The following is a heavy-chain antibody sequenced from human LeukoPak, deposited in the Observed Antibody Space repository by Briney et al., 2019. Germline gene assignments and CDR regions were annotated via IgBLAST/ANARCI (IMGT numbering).Heavy chain of an antibody. V-gene: IGHV1-2*02. CDR1: GYPFTASY. CDR3: EVTIFGVGPDAFDI. J-gene: IGHJ3*02. D-gene: IGHD3-3*01. Sequence: VRASCTASGYPFTASYMHWVRQAPGHGREWRGWINRNSGGANYAQKFQRRVTMTRDTSISTAYMELSRLTSDDTAVYYCEVTIFGVGPDAFDIWGQGTLVTVSS. CDR2: INRNSGGA.